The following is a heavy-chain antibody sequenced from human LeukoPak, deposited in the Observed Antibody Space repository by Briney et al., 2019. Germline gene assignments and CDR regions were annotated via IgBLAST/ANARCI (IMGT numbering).Heavy chain of an antibody. Sequence: ASVKVSCKASGYTFTNYGISWVRQAPGQGLEWMGWISTYNGNTNYAQKLQGRVTMTTDTSTNTAYMELRSLRSDDTAVYYCARAGLIIIQPDDAFDFWGQGTMVTVSS. V-gene: IGHV1-18*01. D-gene: IGHD3-16*02. CDR1: GYTFTNYG. CDR2: ISTYNGNT. CDR3: ARAGLIIIQPDDAFDF. J-gene: IGHJ3*01.